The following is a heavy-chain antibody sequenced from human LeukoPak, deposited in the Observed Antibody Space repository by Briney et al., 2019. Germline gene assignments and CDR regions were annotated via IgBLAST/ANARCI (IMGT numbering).Heavy chain of an antibody. CDR2: IIGSGGST. Sequence: TGGSLRLSCAASGFTFSSYAMSWVRQAPGKGLEWVSAIIGSGGSTYYADSVKGRFTISRDNSKNTLYLQMNSLRAEDTAVYYCAKVGCSSTSCYMHAFDIWGQGTMVTVSS. J-gene: IGHJ3*02. CDR1: GFTFSSYA. CDR3: AKVGCSSTSCYMHAFDI. V-gene: IGHV3-23*01. D-gene: IGHD2-2*02.